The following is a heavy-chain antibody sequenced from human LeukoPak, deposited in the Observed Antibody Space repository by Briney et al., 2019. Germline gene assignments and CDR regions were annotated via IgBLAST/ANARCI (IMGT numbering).Heavy chain of an antibody. CDR1: GGSISSSSSIC. CDR3: ARERGSSWYKRALDY. D-gene: IGHD6-13*01. CDR2: INHSGST. J-gene: IGHJ4*02. Sequence: SETLSLTCAVSGGSISSSSSICWTWVRQPPGKGLEWIGEINHSGSTNYNPSLKSRVTISVDTSKNQFSLKLSSVTAADTAVYYCARERGSSWYKRALDYWGQGTLVTVSS. V-gene: IGHV4-4*02.